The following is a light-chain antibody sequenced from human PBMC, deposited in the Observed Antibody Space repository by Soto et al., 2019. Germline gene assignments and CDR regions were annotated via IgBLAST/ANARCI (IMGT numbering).Light chain of an antibody. Sequence: EIVMTQSPATLSVSPGETASLSCRASQSAGNFLAWYQQKPGQAPRLLIYYISTRATGIPARFSGSGSGTEFTLTINSLQSEDFAEYYCQQYGSSPGTFGGGTKVEIK. J-gene: IGKJ4*01. V-gene: IGKV3D-15*02. CDR2: YIS. CDR3: QQYGSSPGT. CDR1: QSAGNF.